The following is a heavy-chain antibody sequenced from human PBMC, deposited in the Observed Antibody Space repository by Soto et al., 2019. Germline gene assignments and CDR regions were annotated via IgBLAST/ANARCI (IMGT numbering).Heavy chain of an antibody. J-gene: IGHJ3*01. CDR3: ARDREGVGAGLF. D-gene: IGHD1-26*01. Sequence: EVQLVESGGGLVKPGGSLRLSCAATGFIFSSYSMNWVRQAPGKGLEWVSSISSSSSYLSYADSVKGRFTISRDNAKNSLYLQMNSLRAEDTAVYYCARDREGVGAGLFWGQGTIVTVSS. V-gene: IGHV3-21*01. CDR1: GFIFSSYS. CDR2: ISSSSSYL.